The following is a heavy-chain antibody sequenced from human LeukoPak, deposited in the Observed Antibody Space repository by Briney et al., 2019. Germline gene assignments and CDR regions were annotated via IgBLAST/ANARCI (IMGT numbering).Heavy chain of an antibody. J-gene: IGHJ4*02. CDR1: GFTFSSYP. Sequence: PGGSLRLSCAASGFTFSSYPLHWVRQAPGKGLEWVTLISYDGSKIYYADSVKGRFTISRDNSKNTLYLQMNSLRAEDTAVYYCANRIAELSEVINQFDYWGQGTLVTVSS. V-gene: IGHV3-30-3*01. CDR2: ISYDGSKI. CDR3: ANRIAELSEVINQFDY. D-gene: IGHD3-22*01.